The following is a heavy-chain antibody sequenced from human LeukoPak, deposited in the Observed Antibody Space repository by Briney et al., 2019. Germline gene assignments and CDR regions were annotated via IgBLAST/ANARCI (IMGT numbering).Heavy chain of an antibody. CDR3: ARNGRRYSYGYPVLRYYYGMDV. CDR1: GFTFSSYA. CDR2: ISYDGRNK. Sequence: PGGTLGVSCAASGFTFSSYAMLWVREAPGKGLVWGAVISYDGRNKYYADSVKGGFTISRDISQNTLYLQMNRLRAEYTAAYYCARNGRRYSYGYPVLRYYYGMDVCGQEATVTVS. V-gene: IGHV3-30*04. J-gene: IGHJ6*02. D-gene: IGHD5-18*01.